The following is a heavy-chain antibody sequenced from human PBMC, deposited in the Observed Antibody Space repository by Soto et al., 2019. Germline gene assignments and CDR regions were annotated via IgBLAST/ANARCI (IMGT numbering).Heavy chain of an antibody. CDR3: ARAHLGGYCSGGSCYTADAFDI. V-gene: IGHV1-8*01. Sequence: ASVKVSCKASGYTFTSYDINWVRQATGQGLEWMGWMNPNSGNTGYAQKFQGRVTMTRNTSISTAYMELSSLRSEDTAVYYCARAHLGGYCSGGSCYTADAFDIWGQGTMVTVS. CDR1: GYTFTSYD. J-gene: IGHJ3*02. D-gene: IGHD2-15*01. CDR2: MNPNSGNT.